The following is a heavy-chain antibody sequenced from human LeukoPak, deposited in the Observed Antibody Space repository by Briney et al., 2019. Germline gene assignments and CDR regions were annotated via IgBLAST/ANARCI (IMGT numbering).Heavy chain of an antibody. CDR1: GFTLSSYW. Sequence: GGSLRLSCAASGFTLSSYWMHWVRQTPGKGLVWLSRINSDGSSTVSADSVKGRFTISRDNAMSTLYLQMNSLRAEDTAVYYCARDLRSPSDTNIAIDYWGQGTLVTVSS. V-gene: IGHV3-74*01. CDR2: INSDGSST. CDR3: ARDLRSPSDTNIAIDY. J-gene: IGHJ4*02.